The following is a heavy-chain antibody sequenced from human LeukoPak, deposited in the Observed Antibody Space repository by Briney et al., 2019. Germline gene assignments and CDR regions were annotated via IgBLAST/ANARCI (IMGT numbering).Heavy chain of an antibody. CDR2: IWYDGSNK. V-gene: IGHV3-33*06. CDR3: AKDLPPMKGLDY. Sequence: GGSLRLYCAASGFTFVTYGMHWVRQAPGKGLEWVAVIWYDGSNKYYADSVKGRFTISRDNSKNTLYLQMNSLRAEDTAVYYCAKDLPPMKGLDYWGQGTLVTVSS. J-gene: IGHJ4*02. CDR1: GFTFVTYG.